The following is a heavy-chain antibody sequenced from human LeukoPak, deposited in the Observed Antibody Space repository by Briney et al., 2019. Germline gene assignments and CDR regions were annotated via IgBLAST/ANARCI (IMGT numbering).Heavy chain of an antibody. J-gene: IGHJ3*02. CDR1: GFTFSSYA. CDR3: AKDFMQWLVLGAFDI. Sequence: GRSLRLSCAASGFTFSSYAMHWVRQAPGKGLEWVAVISYDGSNKYYADSVKGRFTISRDNSKNTLYLQMNSLRAEDTAVYYCAKDFMQWLVLGAFDIWGQGTMVTVSS. CDR2: ISYDGSNK. D-gene: IGHD6-19*01. V-gene: IGHV3-30*04.